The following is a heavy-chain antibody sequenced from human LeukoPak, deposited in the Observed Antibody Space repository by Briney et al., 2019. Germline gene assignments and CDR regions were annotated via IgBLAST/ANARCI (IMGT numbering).Heavy chain of an antibody. CDR3: ARGPGGYNSGMYYYYYMDV. D-gene: IGHD1-1*01. J-gene: IGHJ6*03. Sequence: SVKVSCKASGGTFSLYAISWVQQAPGQGLEWMGGIIPIFGTANYAQKFQVRVTITADESTTTAYMELSSLRSEDTAVYFCARGPGGYNSGMYYYYYMDVWGKGTTVTVSS. CDR2: IIPIFGTA. V-gene: IGHV1-69*01. CDR1: GGTFSLYA.